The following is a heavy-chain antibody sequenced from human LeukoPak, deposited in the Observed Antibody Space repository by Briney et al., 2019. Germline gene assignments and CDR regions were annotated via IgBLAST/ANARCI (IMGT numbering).Heavy chain of an antibody. V-gene: IGHV3-23*01. CDR3: AKGEYYYGSGSLYY. CDR2: ISGSADST. Sequence: GGSLRLSCAASGFTFSRYAMSWGRQAQGKGLGWVSSISGSADSTYYSYSVKGRFTISRDNPKNTLYLQMNSLRAEDTAVYYCAKGEYYYGSGSLYYWGQGTLVTVSS. J-gene: IGHJ4*02. CDR1: GFTFSRYA. D-gene: IGHD3-10*01.